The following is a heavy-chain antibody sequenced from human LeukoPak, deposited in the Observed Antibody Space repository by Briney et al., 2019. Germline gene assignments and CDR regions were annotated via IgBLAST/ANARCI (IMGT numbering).Heavy chain of an antibody. CDR2: IYPRGST. CDR3: ARFSPRAMGNYLDF. D-gene: IGHD7-27*01. V-gene: IGHV4-30-2*01. J-gene: IGHJ4*02. CDR1: GGSISSGSYS. Sequence: PSEALSLTCAVSGGSISSGSYSWSWIRQPPGKGLEWIGYIYPRGSTYYNPSLKSRVILSLDKSANQFSLNLSSVTAADTAVYYCARFSPRAMGNYLDFWGQGTLVTVSS.